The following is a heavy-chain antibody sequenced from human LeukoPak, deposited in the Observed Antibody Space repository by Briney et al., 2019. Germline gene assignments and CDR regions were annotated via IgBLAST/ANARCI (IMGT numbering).Heavy chain of an antibody. CDR1: GFTFFNFP. D-gene: IGHD3-9*01. CDR3: ARDNIWAFDV. J-gene: IGHJ3*01. V-gene: IGHV3-48*02. CDR2: IRTDGTI. Sequence: GGSLRLSCAASGFTFFNFPMTWVRKAPGKGLEWVSHIRTDGTITYADSVKGRFTISRDDAKTSVYLQMNSLRDEDTAIYYCARDNIWAFDVWGQGTMVTVSS.